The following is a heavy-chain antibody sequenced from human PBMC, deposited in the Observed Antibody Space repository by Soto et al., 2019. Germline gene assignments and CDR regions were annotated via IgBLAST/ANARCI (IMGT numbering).Heavy chain of an antibody. Sequence: ASVKVSCKASGYTFTSYGISWVRQAPGQGLEWMGWISAYNGNTNYAQKLQGRVTMTTDTSTSTAYMELRSLRSDDTAVYYCARDYPTVSSGYYPNWFDPWGQGTLVTVSS. V-gene: IGHV1-18*01. CDR1: GYTFTSYG. CDR3: ARDYPTVSSGYYPNWFDP. J-gene: IGHJ5*02. CDR2: ISAYNGNT. D-gene: IGHD3-22*01.